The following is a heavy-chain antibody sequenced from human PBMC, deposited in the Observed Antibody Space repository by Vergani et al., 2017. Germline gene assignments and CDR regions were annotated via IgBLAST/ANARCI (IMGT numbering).Heavy chain of an antibody. J-gene: IGHJ4*02. CDR1: GGSVSSGSYY. Sequence: QVQLQESGPGLVKPSETLSLTCTVSGGSVSSGSYYWSWIRQPPGKGLEWIGYIYYSGSTNYNPSLKSRVTISVDTSKNQFSLKLSSVTAADTAVYYCARVWRYYDSSGYYNYYFDYWGQGTLVTVSS. V-gene: IGHV4-61*01. CDR2: IYYSGST. CDR3: ARVWRYYDSSGYYNYYFDY. D-gene: IGHD3-22*01.